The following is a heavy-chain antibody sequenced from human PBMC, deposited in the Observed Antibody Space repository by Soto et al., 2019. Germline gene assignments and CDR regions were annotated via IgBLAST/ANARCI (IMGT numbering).Heavy chain of an antibody. CDR2: ISYDGSNK. CDR3: ARDLYDYYDSSGYSFVY. CDR1: GFTFSSYA. Sequence: QVQLVESGGGVVQPGRSLRLSCAASGFTFSSYAMHWVRQAPGKGLEWVAVISYDGSNKYYADSVKGRFTISRDNSKNTLYLQMNSLRAEDTAVYYCARDLYDYYDSSGYSFVYWGQGTLVTVSS. J-gene: IGHJ4*02. V-gene: IGHV3-30-3*01. D-gene: IGHD3-22*01.